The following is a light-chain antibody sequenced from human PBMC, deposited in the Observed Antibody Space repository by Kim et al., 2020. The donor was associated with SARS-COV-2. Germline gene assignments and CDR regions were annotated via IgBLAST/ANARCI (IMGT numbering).Light chain of an antibody. J-gene: IGLJ2*01. CDR1: GIGSKS. V-gene: IGLV3-21*04. Sequence: PGKTDRDSWGGNGIGSKSVHWYQQRSGQAPVLVIYYDSDRPSGIPERFSGSNSGNTATLTISRVEAGDEADYYCQVWDSSSDHRVVFGGGTQLTVL. CDR3: QVWDSSSDHRVV. CDR2: YDS.